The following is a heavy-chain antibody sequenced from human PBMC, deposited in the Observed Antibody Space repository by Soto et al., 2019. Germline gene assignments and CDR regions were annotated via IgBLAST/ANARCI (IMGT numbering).Heavy chain of an antibody. D-gene: IGHD3-3*01. J-gene: IGHJ3*02. Sequence: SETLSLTCTVSGGSISSGDYYWSWIRQPPGKGLDWIGYIYYSGSTYYNPSLKSRVTISVDTSKNQFSLKLSSVTAADTAVYYCARDIGDYDFWSGYYKDAFDIWGQGTMVTVSS. CDR1: GGSISSGDYY. V-gene: IGHV4-30-4*01. CDR3: ARDIGDYDFWSGYYKDAFDI. CDR2: IYYSGST.